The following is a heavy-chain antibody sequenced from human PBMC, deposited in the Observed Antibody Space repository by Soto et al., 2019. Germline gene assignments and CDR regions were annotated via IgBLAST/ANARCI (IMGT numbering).Heavy chain of an antibody. V-gene: IGHV4-30-2*05. CDR2: IYHSGST. J-gene: IGHJ4*02. CDR3: VRDRDGNFDY. Sequence: SETLSLTCAVSGGSISSGGYSWSWIRQPPGKGLEWIGYIYHSGSTYYNPSLKSRVTISVDTSKNQFSLKLSSVTAADTAVYYCVRDRDGNFDYWGQGTLVTVSS. CDR1: GGSISSGGYS.